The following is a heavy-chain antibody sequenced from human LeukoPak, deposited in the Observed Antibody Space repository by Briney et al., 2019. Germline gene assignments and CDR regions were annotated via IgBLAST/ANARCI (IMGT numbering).Heavy chain of an antibody. V-gene: IGHV3-48*04. J-gene: IGHJ4*02. CDR2: ISSTSRTI. CDR3: VPAFCTKEYCIHYYEF. Sequence: QPGGSLRLSCATSGFTFSHSSMNWVRQAPGKGLEWLSHISSTSRTIYYADSVKGRFTISRENAENSLYLQLNNLRVDDTAAYFCVPAFCTKEYCIHYYEFWGQGTLVTVSS. CDR1: GFTFSHSS. D-gene: IGHD3-3*02.